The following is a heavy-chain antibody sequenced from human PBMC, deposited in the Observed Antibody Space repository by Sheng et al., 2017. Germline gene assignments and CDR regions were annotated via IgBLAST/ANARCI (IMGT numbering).Heavy chain of an antibody. CDR3: ARDAQYDTFSGVILYAFDV. CDR1: GFDVSVSY. V-gene: IGHV3-53*02. Sequence: EEQLIETGGGLVQPGGPVRVSCVASGFDVSVSYMAWVRQAPGKGLEWLSVIYSGGQTYYAESVQGRFFISRDSSKNTLQLEMTSLRADDTAVYYCARDAQYDTFSGVILYAFDVWGQGTAVTVSS. J-gene: IGHJ6*02. D-gene: IGHD3-16*01. CDR2: IYSGGQT.